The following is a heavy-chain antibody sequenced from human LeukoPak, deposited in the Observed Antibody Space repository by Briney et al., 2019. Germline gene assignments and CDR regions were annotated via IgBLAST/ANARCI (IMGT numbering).Heavy chain of an antibody. CDR3: ARAGARFHEIAVAALRGPFDY. D-gene: IGHD6-19*01. CDR2: IYHSGST. CDR1: GGSISSSNW. V-gene: IGHV4-4*02. Sequence: SGTLSLTCAVSGGSISSSNWWSWVRQPPGKGLEWIGKIYHSGSTNYNPSLKSRVTISVDKSKNQFSLKLSSVTAADTAVYYCARAGARFHEIAVAALRGPFDYWGQGTLVTVSS. J-gene: IGHJ4*02.